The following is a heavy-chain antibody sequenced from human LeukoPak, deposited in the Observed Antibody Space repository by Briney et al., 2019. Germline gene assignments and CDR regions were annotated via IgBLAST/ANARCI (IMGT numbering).Heavy chain of an antibody. Sequence: SETLSLTCAVYGGSFSGYYWSWIRQPPGKGLEWIGEINHSGSTNYNPSLKSRVTISVDTSKNQFSLKLSSVTAADTAVYYCARESGYYDSSGYPNWFDPWGHGTLVTVSS. J-gene: IGHJ5*02. V-gene: IGHV4-34*01. CDR1: GGSFSGYY. CDR2: INHSGST. D-gene: IGHD3-22*01. CDR3: ARESGYYDSSGYPNWFDP.